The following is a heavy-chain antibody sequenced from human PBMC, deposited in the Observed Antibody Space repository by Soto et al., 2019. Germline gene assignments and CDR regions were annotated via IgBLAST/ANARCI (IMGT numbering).Heavy chain of an antibody. V-gene: IGHV3-23*01. CDR3: AKDGAGQWLVLRWFDP. J-gene: IGHJ5*02. CDR1: GFTFSSYA. CDR2: ISGSGTGT. D-gene: IGHD6-19*01. Sequence: GGSLRLSCAASGFTFSSYAMSWVRQAPGKGLEWVSAISGSGTGTYYADFVKGRFTTARDNFKNTLYLQMNSLRAEDTAVYYCAKDGAGQWLVLRWFDPWGQGTLVTVSS.